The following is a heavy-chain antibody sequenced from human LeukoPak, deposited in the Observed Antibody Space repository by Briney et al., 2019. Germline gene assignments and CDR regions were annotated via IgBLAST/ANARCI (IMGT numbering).Heavy chain of an antibody. Sequence: SETLSLTCTVSGYSISSGYYWGWIRQPPGKGLEWIGSIYHSGSTYYNPSLKSRVTISVDTSKNQFSLKLSSVTAADTAVYYCARVRGYSYGSRFDYWGQGTLVTVSS. CDR2: IYHSGST. CDR3: ARVRGYSYGSRFDY. D-gene: IGHD5-18*01. CDR1: GYSISSGYY. V-gene: IGHV4-38-2*02. J-gene: IGHJ4*02.